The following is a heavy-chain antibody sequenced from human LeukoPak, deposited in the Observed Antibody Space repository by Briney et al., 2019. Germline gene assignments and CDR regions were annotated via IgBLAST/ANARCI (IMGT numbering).Heavy chain of an antibody. D-gene: IGHD6-13*01. J-gene: IGHJ4*02. V-gene: IGHV1-2*02. CDR1: GYTFTNFY. CDR3: ARGSSNWPTRFHS. CDR2: INPDSGDS. Sequence: GASVTVSCKGSGYTFTNFYTHWVRQAPGQGLEWMGWINPDSGDSNYTQHFQGRVTMSRDTSISTAYMELSRLRSDDTAVYYCARGSSNWPTRFHSWGQGTLVTVSS.